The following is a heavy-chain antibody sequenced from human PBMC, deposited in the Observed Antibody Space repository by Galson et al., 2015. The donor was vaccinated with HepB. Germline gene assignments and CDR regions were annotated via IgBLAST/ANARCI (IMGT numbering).Heavy chain of an antibody. CDR1: GGSISSSSYY. V-gene: IGHV4-39*01. CDR3: ARHDCSGGSCGLDAFDI. Sequence: LTCTVSGGSISSSSYYWGWIRQPPGKGLEWIGSIYYSGSTYYNPSLKSRVTISVDTSKNQFSLNLSSVTAADTAVYYCARHDCSGGSCGLDAFDIWGQGTMVTVSS. CDR2: IYYSGST. D-gene: IGHD2-15*01. J-gene: IGHJ3*02.